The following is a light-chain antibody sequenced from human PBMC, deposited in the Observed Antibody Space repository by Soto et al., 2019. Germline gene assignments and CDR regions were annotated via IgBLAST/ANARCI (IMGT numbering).Light chain of an antibody. Sequence: EIVLTQSPGTLSLYPGERATLSCRASQSVSSSYIAWYQQKPGQAPRLLIYGASSRATGIPDRFSGSGSGTDFTLTISRLEPEDFAVYYCQQYGSSPPVTFDGGTKVEIK. J-gene: IGKJ4*01. CDR3: QQYGSSPPVT. CDR2: GAS. CDR1: QSVSSSY. V-gene: IGKV3-20*01.